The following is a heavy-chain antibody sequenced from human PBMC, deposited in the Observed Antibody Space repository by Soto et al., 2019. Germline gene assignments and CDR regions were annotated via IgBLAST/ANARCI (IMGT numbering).Heavy chain of an antibody. D-gene: IGHD1-20*01. V-gene: IGHV4-61*08. Sequence: PSETLSLTCTVSGASVSSGDYYWSWIRQPPGKGPEYIGYVYHSGSTNYNPSLKGRVTISIDTSRNQFSLELSSVTAADTAVYYCARDNAYNSDLTFHWGQGSLVTVSS. CDR3: ARDNAYNSDLTFH. CDR2: VYHSGST. CDR1: GASVSSGDYY. J-gene: IGHJ4*02.